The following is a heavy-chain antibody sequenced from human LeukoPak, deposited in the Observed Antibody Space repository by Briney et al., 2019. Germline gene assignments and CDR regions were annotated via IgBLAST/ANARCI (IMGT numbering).Heavy chain of an antibody. Sequence: SETLSLTCSAYGGSFGGYFWSWIRQPPGEGLEWIGEVNHSGSTNYNPSLKSRVTISVDTSKNQFSLKLSSVTAADTAVYYCARKVVFDLWGRGTLVTVSS. CDR1: GGSFGGYF. CDR3: ARKVVFDL. D-gene: IGHD2-15*01. V-gene: IGHV4-34*01. J-gene: IGHJ2*01. CDR2: VNHSGST.